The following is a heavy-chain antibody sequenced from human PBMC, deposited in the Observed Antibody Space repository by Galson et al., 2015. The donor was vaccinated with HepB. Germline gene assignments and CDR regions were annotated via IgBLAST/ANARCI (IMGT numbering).Heavy chain of an antibody. D-gene: IGHD1-26*01. CDR1: GFAFSNAW. J-gene: IGHJ6*02. Sequence: SLRLSCAASGFAFSNAWMNWVRQAPGKGLEWVGRIKSKTDGGTTDYAAPVKGRFTISRDDSKNTLYLQMNSLKTEDTAVYYCTTDQVGATRDLTELYYYGMDVWGQGTTVTVSS. V-gene: IGHV3-15*07. CDR3: TTDQVGATRDLTELYYYGMDV. CDR2: IKSKTDGGTT.